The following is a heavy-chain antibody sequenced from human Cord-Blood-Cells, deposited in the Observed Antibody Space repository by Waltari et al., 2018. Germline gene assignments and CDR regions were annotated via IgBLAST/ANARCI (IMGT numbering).Heavy chain of an antibody. D-gene: IGHD6-19*01. CDR3: ARGSIAVAGTGFDY. J-gene: IGHJ4*02. Sequence: QVQLQESGPGLVKPSETLSLTCTVSGGSISSHYWSWIRQPPGKGLEWIGYIYYMGSTNDTPSLKSRVTMSGYTSKNQCSLKLSSVTAADTAVYYCARGSIAVAGTGFDYWGQGTLVTVSS. V-gene: IGHV4-59*11. CDR2: IYYMGST. CDR1: GGSISSHY.